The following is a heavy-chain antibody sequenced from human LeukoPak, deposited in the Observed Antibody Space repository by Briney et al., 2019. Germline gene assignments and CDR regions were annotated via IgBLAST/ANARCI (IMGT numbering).Heavy chain of an antibody. D-gene: IGHD6-19*01. CDR2: IYYSGST. V-gene: IGHV4-59*01. Sequence: SETLSLTCTVSGGSISSYYWSWVRQPPGKGLEWIGYIYYSGSTNYNPSLKSRVTISVDTSKNQFSLKLNSVTAADTAVYYCAREPRVAGDPTENWFDPWGQGTLVTVSS. CDR3: AREPRVAGDPTENWFDP. CDR1: GGSISSYY. J-gene: IGHJ5*02.